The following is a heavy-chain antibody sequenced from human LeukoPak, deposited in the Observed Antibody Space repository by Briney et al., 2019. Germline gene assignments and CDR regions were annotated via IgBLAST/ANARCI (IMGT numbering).Heavy chain of an antibody. D-gene: IGHD3-22*01. CDR3: ARYRRYYDSSGYYPFDY. CDR2: INHSGST. CDR1: GGSISSSSYC. Sequence: SETLSLTCTVSGGSISSSSYCWGWIRQPPGKGLEWIGEINHSGSTNYNPSLKSRVTISVDTSKNQFSLKLSSVTAADTAVYYCARYRRYYDSSGYYPFDYWGQGTLVTVSS. V-gene: IGHV4-39*07. J-gene: IGHJ4*02.